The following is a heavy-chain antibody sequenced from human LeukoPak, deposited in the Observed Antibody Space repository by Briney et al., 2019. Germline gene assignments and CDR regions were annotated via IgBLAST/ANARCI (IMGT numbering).Heavy chain of an antibody. Sequence: GGSLRLSCAASGFTVSSNYMSWVRQAPGKGLEWVANINQDGSEKYYVDSVKGRFTISRDNAKNSLYLQMNSLRAEDTAVYYCARDRGDFDNWGQGTLVTVSS. CDR3: ARDRGDFDN. CDR2: INQDGSEK. V-gene: IGHV3-7*04. CDR1: GFTVSSNY. J-gene: IGHJ4*02. D-gene: IGHD1-26*01.